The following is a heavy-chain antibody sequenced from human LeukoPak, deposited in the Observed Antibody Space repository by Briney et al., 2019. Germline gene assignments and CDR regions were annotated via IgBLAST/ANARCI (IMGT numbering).Heavy chain of an antibody. V-gene: IGHV1-2*02. D-gene: IGHD3-22*01. CDR2: INPNSGGT. Sequence: ASVKVSCKASGYTFTGYYIYWVRQAPGQGLEWMGWINPNSGGTNYAQKFQGRVTMTRDTSITTAYMELSRLRSDDTAVYYCARDRSSSGYYYYFDYWGQGTLVTVSS. CDR3: ARDRSSSGYYYYFDY. CDR1: GYTFTGYY. J-gene: IGHJ4*02.